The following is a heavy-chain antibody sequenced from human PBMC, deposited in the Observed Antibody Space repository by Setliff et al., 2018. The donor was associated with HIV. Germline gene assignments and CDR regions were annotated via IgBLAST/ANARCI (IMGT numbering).Heavy chain of an antibody. J-gene: IGHJ5*02. Sequence: ASETLSLTCAVYGGSFSEYYWSWIRQSPGKGLEWIGEINHSGSTHYNPPLKSRATISVDTSKNDFSLKMTSVTAADTAVYYCARHANPTVITDIPFDPWGQGTLVTVSS. CDR2: INHSGST. CDR3: ARHANPTVITDIPFDP. D-gene: IGHD4-17*01. V-gene: IGHV4-34*01. CDR1: GGSFSEYY.